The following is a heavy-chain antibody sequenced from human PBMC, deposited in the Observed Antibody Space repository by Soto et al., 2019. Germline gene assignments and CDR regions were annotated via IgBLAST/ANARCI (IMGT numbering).Heavy chain of an antibody. CDR1: GFIFTDWF. D-gene: IGHD2-21*01. CDR3: AKEVAIPGEVDA. Sequence: HLAQSGPEVKRPGASVKISCKASGFIFTDWFMHWVRQAPGQVPEWLGIINTSGGNSIYSQKFQDRVTMTRDTSTSTLYVELSSLTSADTAVYYCAKEVAIPGEVDAWGQGTLFSVSS. V-gene: IGHV1-46*01. CDR2: INTSGGNS. J-gene: IGHJ1*01.